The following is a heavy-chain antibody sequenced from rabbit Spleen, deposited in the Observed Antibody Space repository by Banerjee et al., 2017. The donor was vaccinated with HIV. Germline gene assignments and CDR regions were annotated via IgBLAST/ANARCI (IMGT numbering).Heavy chain of an antibody. V-gene: IGHV1S45*01. CDR2: INIVTYKA. Sequence: QEQLVESGGGLVQPGGSLKLSCTASGFSLSSSYWISWVRQAPGKGLEWIACINIVTYKAVYATWAKGRFTISKTSSTTVTLQMTSLTAADTATYFCARDLVAVIGWNFNLWGQGTLVTVS. CDR3: ARDLVAVIGWNFNL. D-gene: IGHD1-1*01. CDR1: GFSLSSSYW. J-gene: IGHJ4*01.